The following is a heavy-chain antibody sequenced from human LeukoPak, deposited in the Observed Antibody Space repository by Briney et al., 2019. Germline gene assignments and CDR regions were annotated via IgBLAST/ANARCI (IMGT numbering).Heavy chain of an antibody. V-gene: IGHV3-23*01. J-gene: IGHJ4*02. D-gene: IGHD2-15*01. CDR1: EFTFSTYA. Sequence: GGSLRLSCAASEFTFSTYAMSWVRQAPGKGLEWCSAIGSGGGAIYYADSVKGRFTVSRDNSKNTLYLQMNSLRAEDTAVYYCARRLVAAATRVFDYWGQGTLVTVSS. CDR3: ARRLVAAATRVFDY. CDR2: IGSGGGAI.